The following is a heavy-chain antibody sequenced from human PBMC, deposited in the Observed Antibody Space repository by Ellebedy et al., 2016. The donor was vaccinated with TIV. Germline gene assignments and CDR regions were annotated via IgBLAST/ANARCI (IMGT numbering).Heavy chain of an antibody. Sequence: SETLSLTXTVSGGSISSYYWSWIRQPPGKGLEWIGYIYYSGSTNYNPSLKSRVTISVDTSKNQFSLKLSSVTAADTAVYYCASGWDGYNYNYWGQGTLVTVSS. J-gene: IGHJ4*02. CDR3: ASGWDGYNYNY. CDR1: GGSISSYY. V-gene: IGHV4-59*01. D-gene: IGHD5-24*01. CDR2: IYYSGST.